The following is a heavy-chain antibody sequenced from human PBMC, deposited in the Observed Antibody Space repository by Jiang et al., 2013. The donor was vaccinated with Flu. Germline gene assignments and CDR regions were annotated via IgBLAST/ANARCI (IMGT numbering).Heavy chain of an antibody. J-gene: IGHJ4*02. V-gene: IGHV4-4*02. CDR1: GGSISSSNW. CDR3: ARAIDSSRWLGFLDY. Sequence: PGLVKPSGTLSLTCAVSGGSISSSNWWSWVRQPPGKGLEWIGEIYHSGSSNYNPSLKSRVSMSVDKSKNQFSLKLSSVTAADTAVYYCARAIDSSRWLGFLDYWGQGTPVTVAS. D-gene: IGHD6-13*01. CDR2: IYHSGSS.